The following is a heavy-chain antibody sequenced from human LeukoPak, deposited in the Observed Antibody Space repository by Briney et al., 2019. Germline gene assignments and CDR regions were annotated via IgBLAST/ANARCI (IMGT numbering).Heavy chain of an antibody. CDR2: IWYDGSNK. CDR1: GFTFSSYG. V-gene: IGHV3-33*01. Sequence: GGSLRLSCAASGFTFSSYGMHWVRQAAGKGLEWVAVIWYDGSNKYYADSVKGRFTISRDNSKHTLYLQMNSLRAEDTAVYYCARDLSGSYDYWGQGTLVTVSS. D-gene: IGHD1-26*01. CDR3: ARDLSGSYDY. J-gene: IGHJ4*02.